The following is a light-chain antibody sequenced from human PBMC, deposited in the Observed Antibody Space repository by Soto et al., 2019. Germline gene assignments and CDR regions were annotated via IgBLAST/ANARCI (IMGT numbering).Light chain of an antibody. V-gene: IGLV1-51*02. J-gene: IGLJ1*01. CDR1: SCNIGNNY. CDR2: ENN. Sequence: QSVLTQPPSVSAAPGQKVTVSCSGSSCNIGNNYVSWYQHLPGAAPKLLIYENNKRPAGISDRVSGSKSGTSATLGITGLQTGDEADYYCGTWDSSLSAVLFVFGAGTKVTVL. CDR3: GTWDSSLSAVLFV.